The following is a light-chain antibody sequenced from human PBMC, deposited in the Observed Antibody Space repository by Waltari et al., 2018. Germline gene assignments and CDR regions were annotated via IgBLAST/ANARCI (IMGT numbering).Light chain of an antibody. Sequence: QSVLTQPPSASGTPGQRVPTSCSGSSSNIGRNYVSWYQQRPGTAPKLLIYRNNQRPSGVPDRFSGSKSGTSASLAISGLRSEDEADYYCAAWDDSLSGVVFGGGTKLTVL. CDR1: SSNIGRNY. J-gene: IGLJ2*01. CDR3: AAWDDSLSGVV. CDR2: RNN. V-gene: IGLV1-47*01.